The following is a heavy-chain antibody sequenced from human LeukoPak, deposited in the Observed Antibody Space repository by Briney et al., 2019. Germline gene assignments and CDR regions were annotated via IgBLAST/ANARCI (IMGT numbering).Heavy chain of an antibody. J-gene: IGHJ4*02. Sequence: ASVKVSCKASGYTFTSYDINWVRQATGQGLEWTGWMNPNSGNTGYAQKFQGRVTITRNTSISTAYMELSSLRSEDTAVYYCARAGGGSYTFDYWGQGTLVTVSS. CDR3: ARAGGGSYTFDY. CDR1: GYTFTSYD. CDR2: MNPNSGNT. V-gene: IGHV1-8*03. D-gene: IGHD1-26*01.